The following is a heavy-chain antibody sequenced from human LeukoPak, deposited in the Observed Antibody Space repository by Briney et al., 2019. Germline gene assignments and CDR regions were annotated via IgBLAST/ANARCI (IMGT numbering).Heavy chain of an antibody. V-gene: IGHV3-23*01. Sequence: GGSLRLSCAASGFTFSSYAMSWVRQAPGKGLEWVSAISGSGGSTYYADSVKGRFTISRDNSKNTLYLQMNSLRAEDTAVYYCAKDGGATLYYYYMDVWGKGTTVTVSS. CDR3: AKDGGATLYYYYMDV. J-gene: IGHJ6*03. CDR1: GFTFSSYA. CDR2: ISGSGGST. D-gene: IGHD3-16*01.